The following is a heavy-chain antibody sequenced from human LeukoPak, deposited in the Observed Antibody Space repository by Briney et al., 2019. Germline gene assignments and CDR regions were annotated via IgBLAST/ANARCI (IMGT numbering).Heavy chain of an antibody. CDR3: ARAIPYSDNYIWYFDS. CDR1: GFTFSTYK. Sequence: PGGSLRLSCVASGFTFSTYKMTWVRQAPGKGLEWGANKNQDASEKTYLDSVKGRFTISRDNAKNSLYLQMNSLRVEDTAVYYCARAIPYSDNYIWYFDSWGQGTLVTVSS. J-gene: IGHJ4*02. CDR2: KNQDASEK. D-gene: IGHD4/OR15-4a*01. V-gene: IGHV3-7*01.